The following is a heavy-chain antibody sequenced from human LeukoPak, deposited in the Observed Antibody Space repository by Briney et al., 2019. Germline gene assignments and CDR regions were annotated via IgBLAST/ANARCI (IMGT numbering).Heavy chain of an antibody. CDR1: GYTFTGHY. V-gene: IGHV1-2*06. CDR2: IHPNGGDT. CDR3: AKNLAS. J-gene: IGHJ5*02. Sequence: ASVKVSCEASGYTFTGHYMHWVRQAPGQGLEWMGRIHPNGGDTIYAQIFQGRVTMTRDTSVSTAYMELSSLTSGDTAVYYCAKNLASWGQGTLVTVSS. D-gene: IGHD3-3*02.